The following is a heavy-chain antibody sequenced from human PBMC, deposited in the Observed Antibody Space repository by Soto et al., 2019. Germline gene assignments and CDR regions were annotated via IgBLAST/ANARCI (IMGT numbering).Heavy chain of an antibody. CDR3: ARSGPYILVVVAASAYFDY. V-gene: IGHV1-18*01. Sequence: QVQLVQSGAEVKKPGASVKVSCKASGYTFTSYGISLVRQAPGQGLEWVGWISAYNGNTNYAQKLQGRVTMTTDTYTSTAYMELRSLRSDDTAVYYCARSGPYILVVVAASAYFDYWGQGTLVTVSS. CDR2: ISAYNGNT. D-gene: IGHD2-15*01. CDR1: GYTFTSYG. J-gene: IGHJ4*02.